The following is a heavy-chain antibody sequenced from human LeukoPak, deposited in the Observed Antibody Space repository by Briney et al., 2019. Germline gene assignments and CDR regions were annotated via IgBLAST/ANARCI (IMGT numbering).Heavy chain of an antibody. Sequence: PSETLSLTCTASGGSISSGGYYWSWIRQHPGKGLEWIGYIYYSGSTYYNPSLKSRVTISVDTSKNQFSLKLSSVTAADTAVYYCARRGVGYCSGGSCYPQFDPWGQGTLVTVSS. J-gene: IGHJ5*02. CDR1: GGSISSGGYY. V-gene: IGHV4-31*03. CDR2: IYYSGST. CDR3: ARRGVGYCSGGSCYPQFDP. D-gene: IGHD2-15*01.